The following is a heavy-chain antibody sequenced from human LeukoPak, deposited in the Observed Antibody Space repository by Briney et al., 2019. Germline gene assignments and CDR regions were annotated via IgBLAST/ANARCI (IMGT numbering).Heavy chain of an antibody. V-gene: IGHV1-18*01. CDR2: LSVNNGNT. D-gene: IGHD1-26*01. Sequence: ASVKVSCKASGYTFTSYGISWVRQAPGQGLEWMGWLSVNNGNTNYAQKLQGRVTMTTDTSTSTVYMELRSLRSDDTAMYYCARDGRFPPEVLPRYFDYWGQGTLVTVSS. J-gene: IGHJ4*02. CDR1: GYTFTSYG. CDR3: ARDGRFPPEVLPRYFDY.